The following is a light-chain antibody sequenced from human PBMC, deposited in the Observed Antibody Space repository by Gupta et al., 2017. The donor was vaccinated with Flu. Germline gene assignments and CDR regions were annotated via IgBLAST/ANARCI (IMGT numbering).Light chain of an antibody. CDR2: EGS. Sequence: GTSREVGSYNLVSWYQQHPGKAPKLMIYEGSKRPSGVSNRFSGSKSGNTASLTISGLQAEDEADYYCCSYAGSSTVFGGGTKLTVL. J-gene: IGLJ2*01. CDR1: SREVGSYNL. V-gene: IGLV2-23*01. CDR3: CSYAGSSTV.